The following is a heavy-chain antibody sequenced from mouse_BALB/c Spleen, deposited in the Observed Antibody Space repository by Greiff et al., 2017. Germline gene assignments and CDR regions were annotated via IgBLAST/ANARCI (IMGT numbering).Heavy chain of an antibody. CDR3: TSGYDGAWFAY. D-gene: IGHD2-2*01. V-gene: IGHV1-80*01. Sequence: VQLQQSGAELVRPGSSVKISCKASGYAFSSYWMNWVKQRPGQGLEWIGQIYPGDGDTNYNGKFKGKATLTADKSSSTAYMQLSSLTSEDSAVYYCTSGYDGAWFAYWGQGTLVTVSA. J-gene: IGHJ3*01. CDR2: IYPGDGDT. CDR1: GYAFSSYW.